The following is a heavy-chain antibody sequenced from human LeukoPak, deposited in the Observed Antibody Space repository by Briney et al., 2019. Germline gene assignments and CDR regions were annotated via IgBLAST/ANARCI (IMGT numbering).Heavy chain of an antibody. CDR1: GFTFSSYS. CDR2: ISSSSSVI. D-gene: IGHD6-19*01. Sequence: GGSLRLSCAASGFTFSSYSMNWVRQAPGKGLEWVSYISSSSSVIYYADSVKGRFTISRDNAKNSLYLQMNSLRDEDTALYYCARDGGAVAGTLSATHWGQGTLVTVSS. CDR3: ARDGGAVAGTLSATH. V-gene: IGHV3-48*02. J-gene: IGHJ4*02.